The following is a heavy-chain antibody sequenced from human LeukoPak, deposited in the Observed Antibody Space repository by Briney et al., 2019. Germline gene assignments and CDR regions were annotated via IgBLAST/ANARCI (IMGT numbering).Heavy chain of an antibody. CDR3: ARHNGRPIGLAGGFDY. V-gene: IGHV4-30-2*01. Sequence: RSSETLSLTCTVSGGSISSGGYYWSWIRQPPGKGLEWIGYIYHSGSTYYNPSLKSRVTISVDRSKNQFSLKLSSVTAADTAVYYCARHNGRPIGLAGGFDYWGQGSLVTVSS. CDR1: GGSISSGGYY. J-gene: IGHJ4*02. CDR2: IYHSGST. D-gene: IGHD6-19*01.